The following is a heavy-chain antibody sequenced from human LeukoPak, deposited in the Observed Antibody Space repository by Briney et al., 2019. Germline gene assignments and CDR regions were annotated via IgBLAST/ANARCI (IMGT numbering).Heavy chain of an antibody. CDR1: GFIFSSYS. J-gene: IGHJ5*02. D-gene: IGHD3-22*01. CDR2: ISSSSSYI. V-gene: IGHV3-21*01. Sequence: GGSLRLSCAASGFIFSSYSMNWDRQAPGKGLEWVSSISSSSSYIYYADSVKGRFTISRDNAKNSLYLQMNSLRAEDTAVYYCAREAVYYDSSGYYGAYNWFDPWGQGTLVTVSS. CDR3: AREAVYYDSSGYYGAYNWFDP.